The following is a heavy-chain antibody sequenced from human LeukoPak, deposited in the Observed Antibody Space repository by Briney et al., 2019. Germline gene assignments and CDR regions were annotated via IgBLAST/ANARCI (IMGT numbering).Heavy chain of an antibody. Sequence: PGGSLRLSCVASGFTFSDYFMSWIRQAPGKGLEWLSFINSAGDNIYYADSVKGRFTISRDNAKKTLYLEMNSLRMEDTAIYYCATFRVFDHWGQGTLVTVSS. CDR2: INSAGDNI. V-gene: IGHV3-11*04. CDR1: GFTFSDYF. CDR3: ATFRVFDH. J-gene: IGHJ4*02.